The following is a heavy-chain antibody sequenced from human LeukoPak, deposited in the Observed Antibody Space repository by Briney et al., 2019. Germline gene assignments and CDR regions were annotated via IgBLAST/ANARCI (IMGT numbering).Heavy chain of an antibody. J-gene: IGHJ4*02. Sequence: SETLSLTCAVYGGSFSGYYWSWIRQPPGKGLEWIGEINHSGSTNYNPSLKSRVTISVDTSKNQFSLKLSSGTAADTAVYYCARKNCSSTSCYDYWGQGTLVTVSS. D-gene: IGHD2-2*01. CDR3: ARKNCSSTSCYDY. CDR1: GGSFSGYY. V-gene: IGHV4-34*01. CDR2: INHSGST.